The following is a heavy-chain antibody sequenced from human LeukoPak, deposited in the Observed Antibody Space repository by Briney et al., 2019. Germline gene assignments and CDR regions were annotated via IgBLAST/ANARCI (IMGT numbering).Heavy chain of an antibody. V-gene: IGHV4-59*01. CDR3: ARGMRDIVVVPAAIWFDP. J-gene: IGHJ5*02. D-gene: IGHD2-2*01. CDR2: IYYSGST. CDR1: GGSISSYY. Sequence: PSETLSLTCTVSGGSISSYYWSWIRQPPGKGLEWIGYIYYSGSTNYNPSLKSRVTISVDTSKNQFSLKLSSVTAADTAVYYCARGMRDIVVVPAAIWFDPWGQGTLVTVSS.